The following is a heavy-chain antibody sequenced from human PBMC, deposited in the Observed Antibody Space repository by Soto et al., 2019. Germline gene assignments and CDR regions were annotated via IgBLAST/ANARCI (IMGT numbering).Heavy chain of an antibody. J-gene: IGHJ4*02. D-gene: IGHD4-17*01. Sequence: ASVKVSCKASGYTFTSYGISWVRQAPGQGLEWMGWISAYNGNTNYAQKLQGRVTMTTDTSTSTAYMELRSLRSDDTAVYYCATTDPTVTMSIGYFDYWGQGTLVTVSS. CDR1: GYTFTSYG. CDR2: ISAYNGNT. CDR3: ATTDPTVTMSIGYFDY. V-gene: IGHV1-18*01.